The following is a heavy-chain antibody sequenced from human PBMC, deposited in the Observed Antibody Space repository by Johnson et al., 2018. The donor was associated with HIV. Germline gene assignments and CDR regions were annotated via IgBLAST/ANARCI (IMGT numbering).Heavy chain of an antibody. CDR2: ISWNSGSI. CDR1: GFTFDDYA. V-gene: IGHV3-9*01. D-gene: IGHD6-6*01. Sequence: QLVESGGGLVQPGRSLRLSCAASGFTFDDYAMHWVRQAPGKGLEWVSGISWNSGSIGYADSVKGRFTISRDNAKNSLYLQMNSLRAEDTALYYCAKDLVHQGGPARYAFDVWGQGTTVTVSS. CDR3: AKDLVHQGGPARYAFDV. J-gene: IGHJ3*01.